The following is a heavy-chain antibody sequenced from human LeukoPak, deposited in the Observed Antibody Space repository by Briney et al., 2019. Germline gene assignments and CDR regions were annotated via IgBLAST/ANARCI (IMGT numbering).Heavy chain of an antibody. CDR2: LHSSGST. CDR3: ARSGRSYDILTGYYTMGYFDS. Sequence: SETLSLTCSVSSVSISSNSYYWGWIRQPPGKGLEWIGSLHSSGSTYGNPSLKSRVTISGDTSENQFSLKLSSVTAADTAVYYCARSGRSYDILTGYYTMGYFDSWGQGALVTVSS. J-gene: IGHJ4*02. D-gene: IGHD3-9*01. CDR1: SVSISSNSYY. V-gene: IGHV4-39*01.